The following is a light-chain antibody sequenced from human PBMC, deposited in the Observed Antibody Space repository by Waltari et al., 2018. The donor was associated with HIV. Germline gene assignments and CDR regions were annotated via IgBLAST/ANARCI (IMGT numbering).Light chain of an antibody. Sequence: EIVLPQSPGTLSLSPGDRATLSCRASQSVATYLAWYQQKPGQAPRLLIYDSSNRAAGIPARFSGSGSGTDFTLTISSLEPEDFAVYYCHQRSTWPPTFGQGTKV. CDR2: DSS. J-gene: IGKJ2*01. CDR3: HQRSTWPPT. CDR1: QSVATY. V-gene: IGKV3-11*01.